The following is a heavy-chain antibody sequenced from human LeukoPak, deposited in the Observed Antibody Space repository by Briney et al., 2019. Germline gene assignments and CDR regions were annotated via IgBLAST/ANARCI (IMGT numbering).Heavy chain of an antibody. CDR2: IYYSGST. D-gene: IGHD3-10*01. J-gene: IGHJ4*02. CDR3: ARGSLLWFGELLDY. Sequence: SQTLSLTCTVSGGSISSGDYYWSWIRQPPGKGLEWIGYIYYSGSTYYNPSLKSRVTISVDTSKNQFSLKLSSVTAADTAVYYCARGSLLWFGELLDYWGQGTLVTVSS. CDR1: GGSISSGDYY. V-gene: IGHV4-30-4*01.